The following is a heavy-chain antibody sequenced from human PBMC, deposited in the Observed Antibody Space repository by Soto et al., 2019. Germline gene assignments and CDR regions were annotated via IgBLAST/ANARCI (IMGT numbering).Heavy chain of an antibody. CDR1: GFTFSSYS. V-gene: IGHV3-21*01. CDR3: ARDFGRNDVEGSYYYYGMDV. J-gene: IGHJ6*02. D-gene: IGHD1-1*01. CDR2: ISSSSSYI. Sequence: GGSLRLSCAASGFTFSSYSMNWVRQAPGKGLEWVSSISSSSSYIYYADSVKGRFTISRDNAKNSLYLQMNSLRAEDTAVYYCARDFGRNDVEGSYYYYGMDVWGQGTTVTVSS.